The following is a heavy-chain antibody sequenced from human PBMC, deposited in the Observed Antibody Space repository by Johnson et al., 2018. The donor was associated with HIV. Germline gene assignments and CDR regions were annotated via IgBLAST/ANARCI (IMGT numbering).Heavy chain of an antibody. D-gene: IGHD6-6*01. V-gene: IGHV3-33*06. CDR1: GFTFSSYG. J-gene: IGHJ3*02. Sequence: QMLLVESGGGVVQPGRSLRLSCVASGFTFSSYGMHWVRQAPGKGLEWVAVIWYDGSNKYYADSVKGRFTISRDNSKNTLYLQMNSLRAEDTAVYYCAKGPNGQLDDAFHIWGQGTMVTVSS. CDR3: AKGPNGQLDDAFHI. CDR2: IWYDGSNK.